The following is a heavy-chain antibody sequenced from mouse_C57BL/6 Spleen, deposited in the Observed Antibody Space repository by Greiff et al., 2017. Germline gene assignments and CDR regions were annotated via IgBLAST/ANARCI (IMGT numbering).Heavy chain of an antibody. CDR3: AREYYGSSYRYFDV. CDR2: ISDGGSYT. Sequence: EVMLVESGGGLVKPGGSLKLSCAASGFNFSSYAMSWVRQIPEKRLEWVATISDGGSYTYYPDNVKGRFTISRDNAKNNLYLQMSHLKSADTAMYYCAREYYGSSYRYFDVWGTGTTVTVSS. J-gene: IGHJ1*03. D-gene: IGHD1-1*01. V-gene: IGHV5-4*01. CDR1: GFNFSSYA.